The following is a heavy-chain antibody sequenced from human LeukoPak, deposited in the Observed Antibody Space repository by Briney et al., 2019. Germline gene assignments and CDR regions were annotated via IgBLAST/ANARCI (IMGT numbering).Heavy chain of an antibody. CDR2: INPNSGGT. J-gene: IGHJ4*02. CDR1: GYTFTGYY. Sequence: ASVKVSCKASGYTFTGYYMHWVRQAPGQGLDWMGWINPNSGGTNYAQKFQGRVTMTRDTSISTAYMELSRLRSDDTAVYYCAVLTTVTTHDFDYWGQGTLVTVSS. D-gene: IGHD4-17*01. CDR3: AVLTTVTTHDFDY. V-gene: IGHV1-2*02.